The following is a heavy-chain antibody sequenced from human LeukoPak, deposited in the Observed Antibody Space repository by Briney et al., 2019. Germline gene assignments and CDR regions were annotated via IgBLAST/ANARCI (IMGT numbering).Heavy chain of an antibody. CDR1: GGSISSGGYY. CDR3: ARSTGLRYFDY. V-gene: IGHV4-31*03. Sequence: RSETLSLSCTVSGGSISSGGYYWSWIRQHPGKGLECIGYIYYSGSTYYNPSLKSRVTISVDTAKNQFSLKLSSVTAADTAVYYCARSTGLRYFDYWGQGTLVTVSS. D-gene: IGHD2-2*01. CDR2: IYYSGST. J-gene: IGHJ4*02.